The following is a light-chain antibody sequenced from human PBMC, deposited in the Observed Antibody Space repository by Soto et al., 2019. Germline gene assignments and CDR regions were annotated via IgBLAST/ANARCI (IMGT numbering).Light chain of an antibody. CDR3: QHYGSPFT. J-gene: IGKJ3*01. Sequence: EVVLTQSPGTLSLSPGERATLSCRASQSINNHFLAWYQQKRGQAPRLLIYGTSNRATGIPDRFSGSGSGTDFTLAISRREPEDFAVYYCQHYGSPFTFGPGTKVDIK. V-gene: IGKV3-20*01. CDR1: QSINNHF. CDR2: GTS.